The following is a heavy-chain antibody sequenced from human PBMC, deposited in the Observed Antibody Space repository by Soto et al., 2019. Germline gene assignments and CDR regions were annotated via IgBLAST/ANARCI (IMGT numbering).Heavy chain of an antibody. CDR1: GGSISSYY. Sequence: SETLSLTCTVSGGSISSYYWSWIRQPPGKGLEWIGYIYYSGSTNYNPSLKSRVTISVDTSKNQFSLKLSSVTAADTAVYYCARHGDYGSGSYRYFDYWGQGTLVTVSS. D-gene: IGHD3-10*01. V-gene: IGHV4-59*08. CDR2: IYYSGST. J-gene: IGHJ4*02. CDR3: ARHGDYGSGSYRYFDY.